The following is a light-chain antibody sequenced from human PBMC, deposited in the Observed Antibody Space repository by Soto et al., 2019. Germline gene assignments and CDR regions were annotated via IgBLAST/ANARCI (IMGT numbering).Light chain of an antibody. J-gene: IGLJ3*02. CDR3: AAWDDSLNGPV. V-gene: IGLV1-44*01. CDR2: SNN. Sequence: QAVVTQPPSAAGTPGQRVTISCSGSSSNIGSNPVNWYQQLPGTAPKLLIYSNNQRPSGVPDRFSGSKSVTASLAISGLQSEDEADYYCAAWDDSLNGPVFGGGTKVTVL. CDR1: SSNIGSNP.